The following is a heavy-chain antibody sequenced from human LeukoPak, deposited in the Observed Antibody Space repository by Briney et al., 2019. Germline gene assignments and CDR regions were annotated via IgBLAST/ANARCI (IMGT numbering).Heavy chain of an antibody. CDR1: GFSFDTYA. Sequence: PGRSLRLSCAASGFSFDTYAMHWVRQAPGQGLEWVALIWHDGSHKFYSNSVRGQFTISRDNSKNTVYLQMNNLRPDDTAVYYCAGEIFGSGSCPDFWGQGTLVTVSS. CDR3: AGEIFGSGSCPDF. V-gene: IGHV3-33*01. J-gene: IGHJ4*02. CDR2: IWHDGSHK. D-gene: IGHD3-10*01.